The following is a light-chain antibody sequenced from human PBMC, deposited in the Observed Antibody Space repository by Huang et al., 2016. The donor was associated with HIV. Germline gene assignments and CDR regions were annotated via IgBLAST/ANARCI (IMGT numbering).Light chain of an antibody. Sequence: DIQMTQSPSSLSASVGDRVTITCRASQSISSYLIWYQQKAGKAPKLLIYSASTLQSGVPSRFSGSGSGTDFTLTISSLQPEDFATYYCQQSYDTPTFGQGTKVEIK. V-gene: IGKV1-39*01. CDR2: SAS. CDR3: QQSYDTPT. CDR1: QSISSY. J-gene: IGKJ1*01.